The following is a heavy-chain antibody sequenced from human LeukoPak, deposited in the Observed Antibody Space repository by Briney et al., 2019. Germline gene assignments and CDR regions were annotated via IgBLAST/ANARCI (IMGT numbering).Heavy chain of an antibody. CDR2: ISSSSSTI. CDR1: GFTFNSFG. D-gene: IGHD2-2*01. Sequence: GGSLRLSCAASGFTFNSFGMSWVRQAPGKGLEWLSYISSSSSTIYYADSVRGRFTISRDNAKNSLYLQINSLRADDTAVYYCAGCISKNCDDAIDIWGHGTMVGVSS. V-gene: IGHV3-48*04. CDR3: AGCISKNCDDAIDI. J-gene: IGHJ3*02.